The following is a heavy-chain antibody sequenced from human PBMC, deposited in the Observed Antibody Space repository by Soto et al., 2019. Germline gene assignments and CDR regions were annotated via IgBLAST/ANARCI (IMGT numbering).Heavy chain of an antibody. CDR3: ARDQRYSGSFDY. J-gene: IGHJ4*02. CDR1: GFSFSSYW. CDR2: VSSNGGDK. D-gene: IGHD6-19*01. V-gene: IGHV3-7*01. Sequence: EVQLEESGGGLVQPGGSLRLSCAASGFSFSSYWMSWVRQAPGKGPEWVAIVSSNGGDKTYADSVKGRFTISRDNAENSLFLQMNSLRADDTALYYCARDQRYSGSFDYWGQGALVTVSS.